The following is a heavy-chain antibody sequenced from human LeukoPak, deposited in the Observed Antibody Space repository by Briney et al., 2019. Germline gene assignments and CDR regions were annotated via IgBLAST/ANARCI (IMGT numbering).Heavy chain of an antibody. J-gene: IGHJ4*02. CDR3: ATAECEYFYFDS. D-gene: IGHD2/OR15-2a*01. CDR1: GGSVTGGGYY. Sequence: SEPLSLTCSVSGGSVTGGGYYWSWIPQHPGKGLYGFVFASYSGGTYYHPSLMSRITISVDRSQNQFSLRMRDVTAADTAVYFCATAECEYFYFDSWGQGALVAVSS. V-gene: IGHV4-31*03. CDR2: ASYSGGT.